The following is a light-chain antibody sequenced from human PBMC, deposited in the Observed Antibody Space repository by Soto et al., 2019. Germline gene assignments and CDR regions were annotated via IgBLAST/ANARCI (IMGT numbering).Light chain of an antibody. CDR1: QSISIW. Sequence: DIQMTQSPSTLSACVGDRVTTTCRASQSISIWLAWYQQKPEKAPKLLIYQASTLESGVSSRFSGSGSGTEFIFTMTSLQPDVFATCFCGQYNSYPVTFGGRTKVEIK. CDR3: GQYNSYPVT. V-gene: IGKV1-5*03. J-gene: IGKJ4*01. CDR2: QAS.